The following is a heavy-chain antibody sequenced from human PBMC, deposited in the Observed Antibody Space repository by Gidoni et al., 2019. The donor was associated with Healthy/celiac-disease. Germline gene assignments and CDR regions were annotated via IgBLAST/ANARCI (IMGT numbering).Heavy chain of an antibody. V-gene: IGHV4-34*01. Sequence: QVQLPQWGAGLLKPSETLSLSCAVYGWSFSGYYWRWSRQPPGKGLAWIGEINHSGSTNYNPSLKSRVTISVDTSKNQFSLKLSSVTAADTAVYYCARGGSSSSEDYFDYWGQGTLVTVSS. CDR2: INHSGST. D-gene: IGHD6-6*01. CDR1: GWSFSGYY. J-gene: IGHJ4*02. CDR3: ARGGSSSSEDYFDY.